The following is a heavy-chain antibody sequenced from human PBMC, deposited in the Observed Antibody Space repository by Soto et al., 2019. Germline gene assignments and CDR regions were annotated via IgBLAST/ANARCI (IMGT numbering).Heavy chain of an antibody. D-gene: IGHD2-2*01. CDR1: GFTFSSYW. J-gene: IGHJ4*02. Sequence: GGSLRLSCAASGFTFSSYWMYWVRQAPGKGLVWVSRINSDGSSTNYADSVKGRFTISRDNAKNALYLQMNSLRVEDTAVYYCARDFCTSATCSTRLFDYWGQGTLVTVSS. V-gene: IGHV3-74*01. CDR3: ARDFCTSATCSTRLFDY. CDR2: INSDGSST.